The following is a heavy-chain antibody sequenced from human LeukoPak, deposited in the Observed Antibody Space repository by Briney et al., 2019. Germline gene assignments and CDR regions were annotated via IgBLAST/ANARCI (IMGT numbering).Heavy chain of an antibody. CDR2: IYYSGST. CDR1: GVSISSYY. CDR3: ARHDSSSWHYFDY. D-gene: IGHD6-13*01. J-gene: IGHJ4*02. V-gene: IGHV4-59*05. Sequence: SETLSLTCTVSGVSISSYYWSWIRQPPGKGLEWIGSIYYSGSTYYNPSLKSRVTISVDTSKNQFSLKLSSVTAADTAVYYCARHDSSSWHYFDYWGQGTLVTVSS.